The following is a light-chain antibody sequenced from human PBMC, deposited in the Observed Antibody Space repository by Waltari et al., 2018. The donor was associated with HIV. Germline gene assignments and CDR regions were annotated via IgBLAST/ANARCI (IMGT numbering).Light chain of an antibody. V-gene: IGKV1-5*03. J-gene: IGKJ2*01. CDR3: QQYYTYSYT. CDR2: KAS. CDR1: QSINNW. Sequence: DIQMTQSPSTLSAYLGDRVIITCRASQSINNWLVWYQQKPGKAPKLLIYKASSLESGVPSTFSGSGYGTEFTLTISSLQPDDFATYYCQQYYTYSYTFGQGTKLEI.